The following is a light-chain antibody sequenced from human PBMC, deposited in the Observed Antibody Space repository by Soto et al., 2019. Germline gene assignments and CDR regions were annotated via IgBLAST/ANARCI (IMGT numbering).Light chain of an antibody. Sequence: EHVWTQSPGTLSLSPGYRSSHSSMARQSVSIYLAWYQQKPCQAPRLLIYDASNRATGIPATFSGSGSGTDFTLTIRRLEPEDFAVYYCQQRSNWPPKITVGNGKRPEIK. CDR3: QQRSNWPPKIT. J-gene: IGKJ5*01. CDR2: DAS. CDR1: QSVSIY. V-gene: IGKV3-11*01.